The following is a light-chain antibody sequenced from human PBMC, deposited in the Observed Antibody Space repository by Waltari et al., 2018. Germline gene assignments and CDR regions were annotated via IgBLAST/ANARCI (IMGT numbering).Light chain of an antibody. V-gene: IGKV4-1*01. CDR3: QQYYSAPLT. CDR1: QNVLYSSNNQNY. Sequence: DIVMTQSPDSLAVSLGERATINCKSSQNVLYSSNNQNYLAWYQKRPGQPPNLLIYWASTRESGVPDRFIGSGSGTDFTLTISSLQAEDVALYYFQQYYSAPLTFGQGTKVEIK. J-gene: IGKJ1*01. CDR2: WAS.